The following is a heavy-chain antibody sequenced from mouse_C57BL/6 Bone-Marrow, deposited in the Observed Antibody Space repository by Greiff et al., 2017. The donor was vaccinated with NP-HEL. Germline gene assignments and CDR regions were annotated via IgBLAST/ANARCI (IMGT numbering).Heavy chain of an antibody. Sequence: VKLMESGAELARPGASVKLSCKASGYTFTSYGISWVKQRTGQGLEWIGEIYPRSGNTYYNEKFKGKATLTADKSSSTAYMELRSLTSEDSAVYFCARRRFYYGSSYDWYFDVWGTGTTVTVSS. CDR2: IYPRSGNT. J-gene: IGHJ1*03. V-gene: IGHV1-81*01. D-gene: IGHD1-1*01. CDR1: GYTFTSYG. CDR3: ARRRFYYGSSYDWYFDV.